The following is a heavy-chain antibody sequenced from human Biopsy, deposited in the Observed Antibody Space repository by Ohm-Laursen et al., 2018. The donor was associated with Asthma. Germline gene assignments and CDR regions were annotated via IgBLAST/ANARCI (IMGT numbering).Heavy chain of an antibody. CDR2: INTNTGNP. V-gene: IGHV7-4-1*02. D-gene: IGHD3-22*01. CDR3: ARMISYYHEMRAPFFDY. Sequence: ATVKISCKASGYTVTRYAINWVRQAPGQGLEWMGWINTNTGNPTYAQGFTGRFVFSLDTSVNTAHLQISSLKAEDTAVYYRARMISYYHEMRAPFFDYWGQGTLVTVSS. CDR1: GYTVTRYA. J-gene: IGHJ4*02.